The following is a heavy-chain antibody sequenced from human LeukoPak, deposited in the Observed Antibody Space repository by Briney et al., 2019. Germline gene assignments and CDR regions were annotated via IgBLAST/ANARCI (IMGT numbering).Heavy chain of an antibody. CDR3: ARDLAVAANLGFDY. CDR2: IYSGGST. J-gene: IGHJ4*02. CDR1: GFTVSSNY. V-gene: IGHV3-66*02. Sequence: PGGPLRLSCAASGFTVSSNYMSWVRQAPGKGLEWVSVIYSGGSTYYADSVKGRFTISRDNSKNTLYLQMNSLRAEDTAVYYCARDLAVAANLGFDYWGQGTLVTVSS. D-gene: IGHD6-19*01.